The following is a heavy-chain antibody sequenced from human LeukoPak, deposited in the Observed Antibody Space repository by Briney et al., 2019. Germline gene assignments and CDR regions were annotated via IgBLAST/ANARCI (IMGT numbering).Heavy chain of an antibody. V-gene: IGHV1-2*02. J-gene: IGHJ5*02. CDR3: ARMGGRSGRNWFDP. CDR2: INPNSGGT. Sequence: ASVTVSCKASGYTFTGYYMHWVRQAPGQGLEWMGWINPNSGGTNYAQKFQGRVTMTRDTSISTAYMELSRLRSDDTAVYYCARMGGRSGRNWFDPWGQGTLVTVSS. D-gene: IGHD3-10*01. CDR1: GYTFTGYY.